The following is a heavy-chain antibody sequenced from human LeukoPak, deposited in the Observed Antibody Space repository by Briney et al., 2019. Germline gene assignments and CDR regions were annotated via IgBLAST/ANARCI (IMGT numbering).Heavy chain of an antibody. CDR2: IYPGDSDT. CDR1: GYSFTNYW. CDR3: ARRPPYTSNWLGNYFDY. J-gene: IGHJ4*02. D-gene: IGHD4-11*01. V-gene: IGHV5-51*01. Sequence: KTGGSLRLSCKGSGYSFTNYWIGWVRQMPGKGLEWMGIIYPGDSDTRYSPSFQGQVTISIDKSINTAYLQWSSLKASDTAMYYCARRPPYTSNWLGNYFDYWGRGTLVTVSS.